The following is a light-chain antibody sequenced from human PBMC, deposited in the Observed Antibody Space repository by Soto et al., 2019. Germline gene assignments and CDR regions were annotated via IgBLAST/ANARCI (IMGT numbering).Light chain of an antibody. CDR1: VSVGSN. J-gene: IGKJ1*01. CDR3: QQYNNWSTWT. Sequence: EIAMAQSPSTVSASPGERATLSCVPGVSVGSNLAWYQQKPGQAPRLLIYGASTRATGIPARFSGSGSETEFTLTISSLQVEDSAVYFCQQYNNWSTWTFGQGTKVDI. V-gene: IGKV3-15*01. CDR2: GAS.